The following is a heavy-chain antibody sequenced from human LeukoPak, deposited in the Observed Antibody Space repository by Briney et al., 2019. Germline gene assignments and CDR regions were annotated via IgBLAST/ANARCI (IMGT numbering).Heavy chain of an antibody. CDR1: GYTFTGYY. J-gene: IGHJ6*02. V-gene: IGHV1-2*02. D-gene: IGHD2-2*01. Sequence: ASVKVSCKASGYTFTGYYMHWVRQAPGQGLEWMGWINPNSGGTNYAQKFQGRVTMTRDTSISTAYMELSRLRSDDTAVYYCATDCSSTSCYSDYYYGMDVWGQGTTVTVSS. CDR2: INPNSGGT. CDR3: ATDCSSTSCYSDYYYGMDV.